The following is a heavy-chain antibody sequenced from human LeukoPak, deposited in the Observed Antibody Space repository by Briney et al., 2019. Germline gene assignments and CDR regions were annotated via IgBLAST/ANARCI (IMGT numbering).Heavy chain of an antibody. V-gene: IGHV3-48*01. Sequence: GGSLRLSCAASGFTFSSYEMNWVRQAPGKGLEWVSYISSSSSTIYYADSVKGRFTISRDNAKNSLYLQMNSLRAEDTAVYYCARDFTVTSPGGFDYWGQGTLVTVSS. CDR1: GFTFSSYE. CDR2: ISSSSSTI. CDR3: ARDFTVTSPGGFDY. J-gene: IGHJ4*02. D-gene: IGHD4-17*01.